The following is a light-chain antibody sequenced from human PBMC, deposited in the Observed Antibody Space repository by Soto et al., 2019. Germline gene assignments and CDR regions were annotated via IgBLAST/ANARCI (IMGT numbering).Light chain of an antibody. CDR3: QQYGSSGT. Sequence: EIVMTQSPATLSLSPGERATLSCRASQSVRSNLAWYQQKPGQAPRLLIYGASTRATGIPDRFTGSGSGTDFTLTIRRLAPEDFAVDYCQQYGSSGTFGQGTKVDIK. CDR2: GAS. J-gene: IGKJ1*01. CDR1: QSVRSN. V-gene: IGKV3-20*01.